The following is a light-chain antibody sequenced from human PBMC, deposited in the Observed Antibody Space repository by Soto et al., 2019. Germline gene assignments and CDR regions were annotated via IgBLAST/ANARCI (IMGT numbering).Light chain of an antibody. CDR3: QTWGTGTWV. CDR1: SGHSSYA. Sequence: QAVVTQSPSASASLGASVKFTCTLSSGHSSYAIAWHQQQPEKGPRHLMKVDSDGSHIKGDGIPDRFSGSSSGAERYLTISSLQSEDEADYYCQTWGTGTWVFGGGTKLTVL. J-gene: IGLJ3*02. CDR2: VDSDGSH. V-gene: IGLV4-69*01.